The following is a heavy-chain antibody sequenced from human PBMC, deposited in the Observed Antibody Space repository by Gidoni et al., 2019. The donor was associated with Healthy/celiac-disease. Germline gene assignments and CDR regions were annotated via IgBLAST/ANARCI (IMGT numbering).Heavy chain of an antibody. CDR1: GFPFSSYA. J-gene: IGHJ4*02. Sequence: QVQLVESGGGVVQPGRSLRLSCAASGFPFSSYAMHWVRQAPGKGLEWVAVISYDGSNKYYADSVKGRFTISRDNSKNTLYLQMNSLRAEDTAVYYCARDGPPRGVGATRYWGQGTLVTVSS. CDR3: ARDGPPRGVGATRY. CDR2: ISYDGSNK. D-gene: IGHD1-26*01. V-gene: IGHV3-30-3*01.